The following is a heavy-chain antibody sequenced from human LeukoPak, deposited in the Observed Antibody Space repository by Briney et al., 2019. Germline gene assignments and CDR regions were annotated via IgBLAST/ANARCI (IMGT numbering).Heavy chain of an antibody. Sequence: SQTLSLTCAISGDSVSSNSAAWNWIRQSPSRGLEWLGRTYYRSKWYNDYAPSVKSRITVNPDTSKNQFSLHLNSVTPEDTAVYYCASPTIRRRGSFDYWGQGTLVTVSS. CDR3: ASPTIRRRGSFDY. CDR1: GDSVSSNSAA. CDR2: TYYRSKWYN. D-gene: IGHD3-9*01. J-gene: IGHJ4*02. V-gene: IGHV6-1*01.